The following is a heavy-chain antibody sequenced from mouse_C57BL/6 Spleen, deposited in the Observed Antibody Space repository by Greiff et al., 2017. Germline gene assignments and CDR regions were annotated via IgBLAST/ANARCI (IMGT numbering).Heavy chain of an antibody. D-gene: IGHD1-1*01. CDR1: GYTFTSYW. V-gene: IGHV1-52*01. J-gene: IGHJ1*03. CDR2: IDPSDSET. Sequence: QVQLQQPGAELVRPGSSVKLSCKASGYTFTSYWMHWVKQRPIQGLEWIGNIDPSDSETHYNQKFKDKATLTVDKSSSTAYMQLSSLTSEDSAVYYCARSNYCGSSPNWYFDVWGTGTTVTVSS. CDR3: ARSNYCGSSPNWYFDV.